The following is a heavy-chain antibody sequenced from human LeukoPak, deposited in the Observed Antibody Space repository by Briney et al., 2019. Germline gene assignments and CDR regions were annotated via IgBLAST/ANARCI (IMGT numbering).Heavy chain of an antibody. Sequence: GGSLRLSCAASGFTFSSYVMHWVRQAPGKGLEWVAIISYDGSNEYYADSVKGRFTISRDNSKNTLYLQMNSLRAADTAVYYCAKGSKAVLFTRDYYMDVWGKGTTVTISS. J-gene: IGHJ6*03. D-gene: IGHD6-19*01. V-gene: IGHV3-30*04. CDR2: ISYDGSNE. CDR3: AKGSKAVLFTRDYYMDV. CDR1: GFTFSSYV.